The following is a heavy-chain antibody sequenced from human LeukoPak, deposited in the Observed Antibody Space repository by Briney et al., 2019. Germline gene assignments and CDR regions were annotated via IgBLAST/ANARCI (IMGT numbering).Heavy chain of an antibody. J-gene: IGHJ4*02. CDR1: GGSIKSYN. CDR2: IYASGTT. Sequence: SETLSLTCTVSGGSIKSYNWSWIRQPAGEGLEWLGHIYASGTTNYNPSLNSRVTMSVATSKNQFSLRLASVTAADTAVYYCARVADRFGYNYGIDEYFDYWGQGTLVTVSS. CDR3: ARVADRFGYNYGIDEYFDY. D-gene: IGHD5-18*01. V-gene: IGHV4-4*07.